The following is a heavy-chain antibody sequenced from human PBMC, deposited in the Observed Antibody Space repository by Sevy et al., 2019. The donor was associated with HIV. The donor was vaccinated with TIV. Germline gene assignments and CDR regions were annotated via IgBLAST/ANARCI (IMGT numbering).Heavy chain of an antibody. J-gene: IGHJ6*02. CDR1: GFSFSNYA. V-gene: IGHV3-23*01. D-gene: IGHD2-8*02. CDR3: AEGRVRSGWAGGGANGGWDV. Sequence: GGSLRPSCAASGFSFSNYAMSWVRQAPGKGLEWVSTIIGGGSRRYYADSVTGRFTISRDNTRNTLYLQMNSLRAEDRVVYYGAEGRVRSGWAGGGANGGWDVWGQGTMVTVSS. CDR2: IIGGGSRR.